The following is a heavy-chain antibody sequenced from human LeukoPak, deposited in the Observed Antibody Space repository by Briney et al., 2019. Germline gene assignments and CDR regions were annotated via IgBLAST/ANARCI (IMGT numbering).Heavy chain of an antibody. J-gene: IGHJ5*02. Sequence: GGTLRLSCAASGFTFSTYGMSWVRQAPGKGLVWVSAISGSGGSTYYADSVKGRFTISRDNSKNTLYLQMNTLRAEDTAVYYCAREGLAMVRGVLPKEAWGWFDPWGQGTLVTVSS. D-gene: IGHD3-10*01. CDR2: ISGSGGST. CDR3: AREGLAMVRGVLPKEAWGWFDP. CDR1: GFTFSTYG. V-gene: IGHV3-23*01.